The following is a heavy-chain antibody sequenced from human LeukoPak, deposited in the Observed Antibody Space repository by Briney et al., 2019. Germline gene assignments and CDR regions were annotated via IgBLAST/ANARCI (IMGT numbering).Heavy chain of an antibody. D-gene: IGHD3-22*01. V-gene: IGHV4-4*07. J-gene: IGHJ2*01. CDR3: ARDPWYYYDSSGYLPGYFDL. CDR2: IYTSGST. Sequence: PSETLSLTCTVSGGSISSYYWSWIRQPAGKGLEWIGRIYTSGSTNYNPSLTSRGTMSVDTSKNQFSLKLSSVTAADTAVYYCARDPWYYYDSSGYLPGYFDLWGRGTLVTVSS. CDR1: GGSISSYY.